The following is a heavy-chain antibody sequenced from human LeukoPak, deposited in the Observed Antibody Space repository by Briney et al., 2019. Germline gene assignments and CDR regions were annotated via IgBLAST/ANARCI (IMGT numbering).Heavy chain of an antibody. D-gene: IGHD1-26*01. J-gene: IGHJ3*02. CDR2: INPNSGGT. CDR3: ARVVGAADAFDI. Sequence: ASVTVSCKASGYTFTGYYMHWVRQAPGQGLEWMGWINPNSGGTNYAQKFQGRVTMTRDTSISTAYMELSRLRSDDTAVYYCARVVGAADAFDIWGQGTMVTVSS. V-gene: IGHV1-2*02. CDR1: GYTFTGYY.